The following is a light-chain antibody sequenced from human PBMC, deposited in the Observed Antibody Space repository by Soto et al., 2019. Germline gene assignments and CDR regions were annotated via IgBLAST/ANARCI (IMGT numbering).Light chain of an antibody. CDR3: QQNYRTPLT. CDR2: DAS. Sequence: DIQMTQSPSSLSASVGDRVTIACQASQSINIYLSWYQQEPGKAPKLLMYDASSLQSGVPSRFSGSGSGTHFTLTISSLQREDFATYHCQQNYRTPLTFGGGTKVEIK. CDR1: QSINIY. V-gene: IGKV1-39*01. J-gene: IGKJ4*01.